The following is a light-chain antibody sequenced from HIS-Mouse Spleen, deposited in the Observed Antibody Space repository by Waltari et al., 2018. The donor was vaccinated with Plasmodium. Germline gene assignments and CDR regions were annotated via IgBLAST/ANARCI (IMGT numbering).Light chain of an antibody. CDR2: GAS. CDR3: QQYGSSPYT. CDR1: QSVSSSY. J-gene: IGKJ2*01. Sequence: EIVLTQSPGTLSLSPGERATLSCRASQSVSSSYLAWYQQKTGQAPRLLIYGASSRATGIPDRFSGRGSGTDFTLTISRLEPEDFAVYYCQQYGSSPYTFGQGTKLEIK. V-gene: IGKV3-20*01.